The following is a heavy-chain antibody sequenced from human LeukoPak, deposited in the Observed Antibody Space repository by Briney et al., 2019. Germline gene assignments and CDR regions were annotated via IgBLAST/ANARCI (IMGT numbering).Heavy chain of an antibody. CDR3: ARGVRGSYVWGSYRQNYYFDY. D-gene: IGHD3-16*02. J-gene: IGHJ4*02. CDR1: GGSISSHY. V-gene: IGHV4-59*11. CDR2: IYYSGST. Sequence: SETLSLTCTVSGGSISSHYWSWIRQPPGKGLDWIGYIYYSGSTNYNPSLKSRVTISVDTSKNQFSLKLSSVTAADTAVYYCARGVRGSYVWGSYRQNYYFDYWGQGTLVTVSS.